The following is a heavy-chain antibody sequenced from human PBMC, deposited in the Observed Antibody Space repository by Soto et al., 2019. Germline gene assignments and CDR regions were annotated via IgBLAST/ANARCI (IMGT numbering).Heavy chain of an antibody. CDR1: GFTFSSYG. Sequence: QVQLVESGGGVVQPGRSLRLSCAASGFTFSSYGMHWVRQAPGKGLEWVAVISYDGSNKYYADSVKGRFTISRDNSKNTLYLQMNSLRAEDTAVYYCAKDPYGPSTCGDYVYYYYYGMDVWGQGTTVTVSS. CDR2: ISYDGSNK. V-gene: IGHV3-30*18. J-gene: IGHJ6*02. CDR3: AKDPYGPSTCGDYVYYYYYGMDV. D-gene: IGHD4-17*01.